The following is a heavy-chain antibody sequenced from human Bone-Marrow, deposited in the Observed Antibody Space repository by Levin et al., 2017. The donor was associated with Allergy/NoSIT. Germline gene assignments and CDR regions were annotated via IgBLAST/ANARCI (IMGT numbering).Heavy chain of an antibody. CDR2: IYSGGTT. V-gene: IGHV3-66*01. CDR1: GFIVSGNY. CDR3: ARVPHLYDPSGHYSDNYYYYYGMDV. Sequence: PGESLKISCAASGFIVSGNYMTWVRQPPGKGLEWVSLIYSGGTTYYADSVKGRFTISRDRSDNTLFLQMNSLRAEDTAVYYCARVPHLYDPSGHYSDNYYYYYGMDVWGQGTTVTVSS. D-gene: IGHD3-3*01. J-gene: IGHJ6*02.